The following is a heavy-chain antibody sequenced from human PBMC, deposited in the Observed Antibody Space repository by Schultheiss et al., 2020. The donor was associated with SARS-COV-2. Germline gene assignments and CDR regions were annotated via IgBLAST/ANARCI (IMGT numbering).Heavy chain of an antibody. V-gene: IGHV4-39*07. CDR1: GGSISSSSYY. Sequence: SETLSLTCTVSGGSISSSSYYWGWIRQPPGKGLEWIGSIYHSGSTYYNPSLKSRVTISVDTSKNQFSLKLSSVTAADTAVYYCARDSGGYYGMDVWGQGTTVTVSS. J-gene: IGHJ6*02. CDR2: IYHSGST. CDR3: ARDSGGYYGMDV.